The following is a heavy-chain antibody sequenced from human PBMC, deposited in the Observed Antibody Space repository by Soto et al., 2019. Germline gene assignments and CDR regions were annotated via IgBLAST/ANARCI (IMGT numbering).Heavy chain of an antibody. CDR3: AGGLWRGYSEYYYDMDV. Sequence: ASVKVSCKVFGGTFISYAISWVRQAPGQGLEWMGGIIPIFGAPNYAQNFQGRVTITADGSTSTAYMDLSSLRSEDTAAYYCAGGLWRGYSEYYYDMDVWGQGTAVTVSS. CDR1: GGTFISYA. J-gene: IGHJ6*02. V-gene: IGHV1-69*13. D-gene: IGHD3-3*01. CDR2: IIPIFGAP.